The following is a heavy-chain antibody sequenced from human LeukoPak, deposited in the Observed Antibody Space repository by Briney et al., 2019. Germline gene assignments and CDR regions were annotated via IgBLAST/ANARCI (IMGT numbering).Heavy chain of an antibody. J-gene: IGHJ5*02. CDR3: ARMYYYDRSTLNWFDP. CDR1: GGTFISYA. D-gene: IGHD3-22*01. CDR2: MNPNSGNT. V-gene: IGHV1-8*02. Sequence: ASVKVSCKASGGTFISYAINWVRQATGQGLEWMGWMNPNSGNTGYAQKFQGRVTMTRDTSISTAYMELSGLRSEDTAVYYCARMYYYDRSTLNWFDPWGQGTLVTVSS.